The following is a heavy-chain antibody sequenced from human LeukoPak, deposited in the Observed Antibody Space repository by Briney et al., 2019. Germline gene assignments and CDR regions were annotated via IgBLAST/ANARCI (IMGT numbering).Heavy chain of an antibody. CDR1: GFTFSSYG. CDR2: ISYDGSNK. V-gene: IGHV3-30*18. CDR3: AKHLGDLPDY. Sequence: GSLRLSCAASGFTFSSYGMHWVRQAPGKGLKWVAVISYDGSNKYYADSVKGRFTISRDNSKNTLYPQMNSLRAEDTAVYYCAKHLGDLPDYWGQGTLVTVSS. J-gene: IGHJ4*02.